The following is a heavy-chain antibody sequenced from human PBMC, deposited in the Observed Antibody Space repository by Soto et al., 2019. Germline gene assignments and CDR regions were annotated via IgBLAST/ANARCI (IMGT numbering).Heavy chain of an antibody. Sequence: GGSLRLSCAASGFTFSNAWMSWVRQAPGKGLEWVGRIKSKTDGGTTDYAAPVKGRFTISRDDSKNNLYLQMNSLKTEDTAVYYCTTGLYCSSTSCYAFLGYWGQGTLVTVSS. J-gene: IGHJ4*02. D-gene: IGHD2-2*01. CDR2: IKSKTDGGTT. CDR3: TTGLYCSSTSCYAFLGY. V-gene: IGHV3-15*01. CDR1: GFTFSNAW.